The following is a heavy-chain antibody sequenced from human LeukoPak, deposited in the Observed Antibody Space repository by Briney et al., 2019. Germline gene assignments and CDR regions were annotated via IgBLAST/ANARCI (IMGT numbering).Heavy chain of an antibody. CDR3: ARDLDTSGYFSFFDP. V-gene: IGHV3-30*03. J-gene: IGHJ5*02. Sequence: GTSLRLSCAASGFTFRNYGMHWVRQAPGKGLEWVALIESDGSHGYYADSVKGRFTFSRDNSTNTVYLQMNTLRPEDTAVYYCARDLDTSGYFSFFDPWGQGALVTVSS. CDR1: GFTFRNYG. D-gene: IGHD3-22*01. CDR2: IESDGSHG.